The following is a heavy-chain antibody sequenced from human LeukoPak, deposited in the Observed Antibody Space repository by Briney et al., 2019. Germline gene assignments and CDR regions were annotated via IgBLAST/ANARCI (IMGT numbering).Heavy chain of an antibody. CDR3: ARISSDCSGGSCYENWFDP. J-gene: IGHJ5*02. CDR1: GFTVSSNY. Sequence: GGSLRLSCAASGFTVSSNYMSWVRQAPGKGLEWVSVIYSGGSTYYADSVKGRFTISRDNSKNTLYLQMNSLRAEDTAVYYCARISSDCSGGSCYENWFDPWGQGTLVTVSS. V-gene: IGHV3-53*01. D-gene: IGHD2-15*01. CDR2: IYSGGST.